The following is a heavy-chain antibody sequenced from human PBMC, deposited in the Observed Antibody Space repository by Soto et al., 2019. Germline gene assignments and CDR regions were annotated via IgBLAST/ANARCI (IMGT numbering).Heavy chain of an antibody. J-gene: IGHJ4*02. CDR2: INCGSGNT. CDR1: GYNFTTYV. D-gene: IGHD6-19*01. V-gene: IGHV1-3*01. Sequence: QVQLVQSGAEVKQPGASASVSCKASGYNFTTYVVHWLRQAPGQGPEWMGWINCGSGNTVYSQKFQGRVTFTRDTSARTAYMALNSLTSGDTAVYYCARGYTSGWTFDFWGRGTLVTVSS. CDR3: ARGYTSGWTFDF.